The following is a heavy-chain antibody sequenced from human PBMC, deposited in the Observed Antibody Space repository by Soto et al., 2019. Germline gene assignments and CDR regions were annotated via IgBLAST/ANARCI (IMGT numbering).Heavy chain of an antibody. J-gene: IGHJ3*02. D-gene: IGHD2-15*01. V-gene: IGHV4-34*01. CDR2: INHYGST. CDR1: GGSFGSYY. Sequence: SETLSLTCAVYGGSFGSYYWSWIRQPPGKGLERIGQINHYGSTNYNPSLKSRVTISVDTSKNQFSLKLSSVTAADTAVYYCASDLGYCSGGSCYPNDAFDIWGQGTMVTVSS. CDR3: ASDLGYCSGGSCYPNDAFDI.